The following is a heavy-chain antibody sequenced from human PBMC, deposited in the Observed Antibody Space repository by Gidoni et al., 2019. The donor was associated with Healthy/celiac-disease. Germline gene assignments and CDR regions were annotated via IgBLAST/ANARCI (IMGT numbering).Heavy chain of an antibody. D-gene: IGHD3-3*01. CDR2: ISGSGGST. V-gene: IGHV3-23*01. J-gene: IGHJ4*02. CDR3: AKSPGYYDFWSGYDFDY. CDR1: GLPFSSYA. Sequence: EVQLLESGGGLVQPGGCLRLSCAASGLPFSSYAMSWVRQAPGKVLEWVSAISGSGGSTYYADSVKGRFTISRDNSKNTLYLQMNSLRAEDTAVYYCAKSPGYYDFWSGYDFDYWGQGTLVTVSS.